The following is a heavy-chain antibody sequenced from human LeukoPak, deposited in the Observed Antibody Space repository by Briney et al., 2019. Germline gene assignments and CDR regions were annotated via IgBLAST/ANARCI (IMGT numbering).Heavy chain of an antibody. CDR3: ARESEYSRSVVMEY. Sequence: ASVTVSFKSSGYTFTTYGISWVRQAPGQGLEWMGWISAYNGNTNYAQKVQGRVTMTRDTSTSTAYMELSSLTSDDTAVYYCARESEYSRSVVMEYWGQGTLVTVSS. J-gene: IGHJ4*02. D-gene: IGHD6-6*01. V-gene: IGHV1-18*01. CDR2: ISAYNGNT. CDR1: GYTFTTYG.